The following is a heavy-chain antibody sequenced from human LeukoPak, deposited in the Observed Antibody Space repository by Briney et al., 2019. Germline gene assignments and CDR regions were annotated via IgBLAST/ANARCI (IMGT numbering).Heavy chain of an antibody. CDR1: GFTFSNYA. J-gene: IGHJ4*02. Sequence: GRSLRLSCAASGFTFSNYAMHWVRKAPGKGLEWVAVILYDGSNKYYADSVKGRFTISRDNSKNTLYLQMNSLRPEDTAAFYCAREFNSGYYYDYWGQGTLVTVSS. CDR2: ILYDGSNK. V-gene: IGHV3-30-3*01. CDR3: AREFNSGYYYDY. D-gene: IGHD3-22*01.